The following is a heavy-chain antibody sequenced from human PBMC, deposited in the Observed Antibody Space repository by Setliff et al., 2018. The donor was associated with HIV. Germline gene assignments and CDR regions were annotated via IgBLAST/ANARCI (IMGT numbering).Heavy chain of an antibody. J-gene: IGHJ1*01. CDR1: GFTFSNYG. D-gene: IGHD6-25*01. Sequence: GGSLRLSCVASGFTFSNYGMHWVRQAPGKGLEWVTFIWYDGSNRYYADSVKGRFTISRDSSKNTVYLEMNSLRVEDKAVYYCAKEGYSGGSWYLGYWGQGTLVTVSS. CDR3: AKEGYSGGSWYLGY. V-gene: IGHV3-30*02. CDR2: IWYDGSNR.